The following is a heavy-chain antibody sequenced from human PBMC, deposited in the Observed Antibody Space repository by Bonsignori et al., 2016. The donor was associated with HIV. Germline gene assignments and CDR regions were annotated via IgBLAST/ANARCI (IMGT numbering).Heavy chain of an antibody. CDR2: ISAYNGNT. J-gene: IGHJ6*03. D-gene: IGHD3-10*01. Sequence: WVRQAPGQGLEWMGWISAYNGNTNYAQKLQGRVTMTTDTSTSTAYMELRSLRSDDTAVYYCARVWFGELSKSNYYYYMDVWGKGTTVTVSS. V-gene: IGHV1-18*01. CDR3: ARVWFGELSKSNYYYYMDV.